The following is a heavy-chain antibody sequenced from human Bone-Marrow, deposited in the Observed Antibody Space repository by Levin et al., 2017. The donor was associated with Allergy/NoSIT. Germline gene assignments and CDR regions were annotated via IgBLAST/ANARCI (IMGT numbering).Heavy chain of an antibody. J-gene: IGHJ6*02. CDR2: INPNSGGT. CDR3: ARRRDGFNYPLDV. CDR1: EYTFTGYH. D-gene: IGHD5-24*01. Sequence: ASVKVSCKASEYTFTGYHMHWVRQAPGQGLEWMGWINPNSGGTKYVEKFQGRVTMTSDTSINTAYMELSRLKSDDTAVYYCARRRDGFNYPLDVWGQGTTVTVSS. V-gene: IGHV1-2*02.